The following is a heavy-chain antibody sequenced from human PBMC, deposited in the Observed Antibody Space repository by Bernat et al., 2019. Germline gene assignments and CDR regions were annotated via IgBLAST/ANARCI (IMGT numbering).Heavy chain of an antibody. CDR2: ISGSGGST. D-gene: IGHD1-26*01. Sequence: EVQLLESGGGLVQPGGSLRLSCTASGFTFSSYAMSWVRQAPGKGLEWVSAISGSGGSTYYADSVKGRFTISRDNSKNTLYLQMNSLRAEDTAVYYCAKLGRWELSAFDIWGQGTMVTVSS. CDR3: AKLGRWELSAFDI. V-gene: IGHV3-23*01. CDR1: GFTFSSYA. J-gene: IGHJ3*02.